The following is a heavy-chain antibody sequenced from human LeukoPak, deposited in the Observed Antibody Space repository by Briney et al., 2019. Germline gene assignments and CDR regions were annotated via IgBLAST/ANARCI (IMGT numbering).Heavy chain of an antibody. D-gene: IGHD6-25*01. Sequence: SETLSLTCTVSGASISGYSWSWIRQPPGKGLEWIGYVYYTGTTTYNPSLKSRLTISIDTSKNQFSLNLSSVTPADTAVYYCTTVKAAAALDSWGQGTLVTVSS. CDR1: GASISGYS. CDR3: TTVKAAAALDS. CDR2: VYYTGTT. J-gene: IGHJ4*02. V-gene: IGHV4-59*01.